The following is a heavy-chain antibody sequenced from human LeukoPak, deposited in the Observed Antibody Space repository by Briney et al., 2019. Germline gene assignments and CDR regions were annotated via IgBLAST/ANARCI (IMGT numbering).Heavy chain of an antibody. CDR1: GFTFSSYS. Sequence: GGSLRLSCAASGFTFSSYSMNWVRQAPGKGLEWVSSISSSSSYIYYADSVKGRFTNSRDNAKNSLYLQMNSLRAEDTAVYYCARLITGTADYWGQGTLVTVSS. CDR3: ARLITGTADY. D-gene: IGHD1-20*01. CDR2: ISSSSSYI. V-gene: IGHV3-21*01. J-gene: IGHJ4*02.